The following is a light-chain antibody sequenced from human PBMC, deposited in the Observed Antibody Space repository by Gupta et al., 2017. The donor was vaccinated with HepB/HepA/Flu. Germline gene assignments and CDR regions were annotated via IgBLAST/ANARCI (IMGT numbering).Light chain of an antibody. V-gene: IGLV3-21*03. CDR2: DDS. CDR3: QVWDSNNDHVV. CDR1: NIGDKS. J-gene: IGLJ2*01. Sequence: SYVLTQPPPVSVAPGKTARITWGGDNIGDKSVHWYQQKPGQAPVLVLYDDSDRPSGIPERFSGSNSGNTATVTISRVEVGDEADYYCQVWDSNNDHVVFGGGTKLTVL.